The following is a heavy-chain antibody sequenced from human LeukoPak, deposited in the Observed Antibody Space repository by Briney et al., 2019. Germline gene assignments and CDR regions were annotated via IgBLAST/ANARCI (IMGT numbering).Heavy chain of an antibody. CDR3: ARHRDIAALDGWFDP. Sequence: SETLSLTCTVSGDSISSYYWSWIRQPPGKGLEWIGYIYYSGSTNYNPSLKSRVTISVDTSKNQFSLKLSSVTAADTAVYYCARHRDIAALDGWFDPWGQGTPVTVSS. CDR1: GDSISSYY. D-gene: IGHD6-6*01. J-gene: IGHJ5*02. CDR2: IYYSGST. V-gene: IGHV4-59*01.